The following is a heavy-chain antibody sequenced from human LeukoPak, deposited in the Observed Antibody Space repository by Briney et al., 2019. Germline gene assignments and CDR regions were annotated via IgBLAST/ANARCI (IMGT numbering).Heavy chain of an antibody. J-gene: IGHJ3*02. CDR3: VRHHTAHCEGSCYCAFDI. D-gene: IGHD2-21*02. Sequence: GGSLRLSCAASGFTFRSYSMNWVRQAPGKGLEWVSYIGSSGSTIHYADSVKGRFTTSRDTAQKSLYLQMNSLRAEDTAVYYCVRHHTAHCEGSCYCAFDIWGQGTMVTVSS. CDR2: IGSSGSTI. V-gene: IGHV3-48*01. CDR1: GFTFRSYS.